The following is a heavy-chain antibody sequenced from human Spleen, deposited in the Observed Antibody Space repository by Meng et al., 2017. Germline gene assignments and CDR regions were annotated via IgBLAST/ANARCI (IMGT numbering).Heavy chain of an antibody. V-gene: IGHV5-51*01. J-gene: IGHJ3*02. CDR2: IYPGDSGT. Sequence: GESLKISCKGSGYIFSSYIIAWVRQMPGKGLEWMGIIYPGDSGTRYSPSFQGQVTISADKSISTAYLRWSSLKASDTAMYYCARCYSVAGSPYDAFDIWGQGTMVTVSS. CDR3: ARCYSVAGSPYDAFDI. CDR1: GYIFSSYI. D-gene: IGHD6-19*01.